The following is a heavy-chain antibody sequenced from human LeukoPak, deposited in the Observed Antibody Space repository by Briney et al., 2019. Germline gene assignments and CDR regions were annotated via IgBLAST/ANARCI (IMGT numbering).Heavy chain of an antibody. CDR1: GFIFSNYG. J-gene: IGHJ4*02. D-gene: IGHD6-13*01. V-gene: IGHV3-33*01. Sequence: GGSLRLSSAASGFIFSNYGMHWVRQAPGKRLEWVAVIWNDGSETFHADSVKGRFRIARDNSKNTLYLQMNSLRAEDTAVYFCARDMGRAWYGPPDYWGQGTLVTVSS. CDR2: IWNDGSET. CDR3: ARDMGRAWYGPPDY.